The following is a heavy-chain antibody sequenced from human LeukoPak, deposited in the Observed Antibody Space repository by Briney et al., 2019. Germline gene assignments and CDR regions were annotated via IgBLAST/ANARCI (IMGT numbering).Heavy chain of an antibody. J-gene: IGHJ4*02. CDR2: ISGGGGST. CDR3: AKDQVDILTGYYNY. V-gene: IGHV3-23*01. Sequence: GGSLRLSCAASGFTFSSYAMSWVRQAPGKGLEWVSAISGGGGSTYYADSVKGRFTISRDNSKNTLYLQMNSLRAEDTAVYSCAKDQVDILTGYYNYWGQGTLVTVSS. D-gene: IGHD3-9*01. CDR1: GFTFSSYA.